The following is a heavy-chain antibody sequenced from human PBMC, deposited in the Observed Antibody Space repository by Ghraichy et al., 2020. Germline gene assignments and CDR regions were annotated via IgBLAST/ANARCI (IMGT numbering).Heavy chain of an antibody. CDR2: ISAYNGNT. CDR1: GYTFTSYG. J-gene: IGHJ4*02. V-gene: IGHV1-18*01. CDR3: ARDRPPTYYYDSSGSAGEDY. D-gene: IGHD3-22*01. Sequence: ASVKVSCKASGYTFTSYGISWVRQAPGQGLEWMGWISAYNGNTNYAQKIQGRVTMTTDTSTSTAYMELRSLRSDDTAVYYCARDRPPTYYYDSSGSAGEDYWGQGTLVTVSS.